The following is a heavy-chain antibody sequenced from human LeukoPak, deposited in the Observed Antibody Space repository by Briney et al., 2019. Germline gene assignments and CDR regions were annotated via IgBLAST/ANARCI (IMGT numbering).Heavy chain of an antibody. CDR2: NNPNSGGT. CDR3: ARDRGIGRYDAFDI. Sequence: GASVKVSCKASGYTFTGYYMHWVRQAPGQGLEWMGWNNPNSGGTNYAQKFQGRVTMTSDTSISTAYMELSRLTSDDTAVYYCARDRGIGRYDAFDIWGQGTMVTVSS. J-gene: IGHJ3*02. V-gene: IGHV1-2*02. CDR1: GYTFTGYY. D-gene: IGHD1-26*01.